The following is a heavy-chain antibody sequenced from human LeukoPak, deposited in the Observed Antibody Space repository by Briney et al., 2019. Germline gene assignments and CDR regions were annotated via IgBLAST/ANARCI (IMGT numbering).Heavy chain of an antibody. CDR2: IGTAGDT. CDR3: AKGARGPPKGPNWYFDL. Sequence: GGSLRLSCAASGFTFSSYDMHWVRQATGKGLEWVSAIGTAGDTYYPGSVKGRFTISRDNAKNSLYLQMNSLRAEDTALYYCAKGARGPPKGPNWYFDLWGRGTLVTVSS. V-gene: IGHV3-13*01. J-gene: IGHJ2*01. D-gene: IGHD3-10*01. CDR1: GFTFSSYD.